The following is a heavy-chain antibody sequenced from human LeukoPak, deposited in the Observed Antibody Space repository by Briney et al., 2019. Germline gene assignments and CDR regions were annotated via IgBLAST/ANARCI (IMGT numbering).Heavy chain of an antibody. V-gene: IGHV7-4-1*02. CDR3: ARDFLPTVTTWRYFDY. J-gene: IGHJ4*02. Sequence: ASVKVSCKASGDTITHYNMNWVRQAPGQGLEWMGWINTNTGNPTYAQGFTGRFVFSLDTSVSTAYLQISSLKAEDTAVYYCARDFLPTVTTWRYFDYWGQGTLVTVSS. CDR1: GDTITHYN. CDR2: INTNTGNP. D-gene: IGHD4-17*01.